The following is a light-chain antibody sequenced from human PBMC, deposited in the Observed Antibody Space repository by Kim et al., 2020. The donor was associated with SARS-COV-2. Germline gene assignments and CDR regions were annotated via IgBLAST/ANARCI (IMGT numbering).Light chain of an antibody. Sequence: ASVGDRVTITCRTTQSISSHFNWYQQKPGRAPKLLMSAASTLQGGGPSRFSGSGSETDFTLTISSLQPEDFATYFCQQSYITPFTFGPGTKVDIK. CDR3: QQSYITPFT. CDR1: QSISSH. V-gene: IGKV1-39*01. CDR2: AAS. J-gene: IGKJ3*01.